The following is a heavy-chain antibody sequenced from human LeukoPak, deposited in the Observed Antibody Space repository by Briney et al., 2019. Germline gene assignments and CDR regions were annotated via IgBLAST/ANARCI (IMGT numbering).Heavy chain of an antibody. J-gene: IGHJ5*02. CDR3: TSVTGLNWFDP. Sequence: KPSETLSLTCTVSGGSISSYYWSWIRQPPGKGLEWIGYIYYSGSTNYNPSLKSRVTISVDTSKNQFSLKLSSVTAADTAVYYCTSVTGLNWFDPWGQGTLVTVSS. CDR2: IYYSGST. D-gene: IGHD2/OR15-2a*01. V-gene: IGHV4-59*01. CDR1: GGSISSYY.